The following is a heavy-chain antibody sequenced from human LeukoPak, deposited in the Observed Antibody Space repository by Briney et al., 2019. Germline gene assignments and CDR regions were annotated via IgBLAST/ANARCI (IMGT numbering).Heavy chain of an antibody. CDR3: ARDNKRLAYCGGDCSTFDP. D-gene: IGHD2-21*02. Sequence: PGGSLRLSCAASRFNVSSNYMSWVRQAPGKALEWVLVIYTGGSAYYADSVKGRFTISRDNSKNTLYLQMNSLRAKDTAVYYCARDNKRLAYCGGDCSTFDPWGQGTLVTVSS. V-gene: IGHV3-66*01. CDR2: IYTGGSA. J-gene: IGHJ5*02. CDR1: RFNVSSNY.